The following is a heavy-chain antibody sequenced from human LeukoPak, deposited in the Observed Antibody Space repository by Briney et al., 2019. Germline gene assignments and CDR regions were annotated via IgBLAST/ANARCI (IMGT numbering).Heavy chain of an antibody. CDR2: IVVGSGNT. J-gene: IGHJ4*02. CDR1: GFTFTSSA. D-gene: IGHD3-22*01. Sequence: SVKVSCKASGFTFTSSAMQWVRQARGQRLEWIGWIVVGSGNTNYAQKFQERVTITRDMSTSTAYMELSSLRSEDTAVYYCAADAYDSSGCAEYWGQGTLVTVSS. V-gene: IGHV1-58*02. CDR3: AADAYDSSGCAEY.